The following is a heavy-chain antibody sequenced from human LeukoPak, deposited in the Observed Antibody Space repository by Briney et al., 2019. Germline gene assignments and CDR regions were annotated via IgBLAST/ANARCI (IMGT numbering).Heavy chain of an antibody. CDR3: AKDLRGSSSFDY. V-gene: IGHV3-23*01. D-gene: IGHD1-26*01. J-gene: IGHJ4*02. CDR2: ISAIGTDT. Sequence: GGSLRLSCAASGFPFSTYAMSWVRQAPGKGLEWVSAISAIGTDTYYADSVKGRFTVSRDNSNNTMYLQMNSLRAEDTAIYFCAKDLRGSSSFDYWGQGTLVTVCS. CDR1: GFPFSTYA.